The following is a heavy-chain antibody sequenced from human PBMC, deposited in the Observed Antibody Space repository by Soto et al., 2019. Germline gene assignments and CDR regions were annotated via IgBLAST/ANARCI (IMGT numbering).Heavy chain of an antibody. CDR1: GGSISSGGYS. CDR3: ARGPPLGY. J-gene: IGHJ4*02. CDR2: IYHSGST. V-gene: IGHV4-30-2*01. Sequence: QLQLQESGSGLVKPSQTLSLTCAVSGGSISSGGYSWSWIRQPPGKGLECIGYIYHSGSTYYNPSLTPRVTISVDRSMSQFSLTLRSVTAADTPVYFCARGPPLGYWGQGALVTVSS.